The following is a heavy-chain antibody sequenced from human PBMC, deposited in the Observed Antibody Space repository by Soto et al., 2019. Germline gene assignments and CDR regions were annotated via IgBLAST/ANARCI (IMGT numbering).Heavy chain of an antibody. J-gene: IGHJ4*02. Sequence: SVKVSCKASGGTFSSYAISWVRQAPGQGLEWVGGIIPIFGTANYAQKFQGRVTMTRDTSISTVYMELSRLRSDDTAVYYCARVPSNSAFDYWGQGTLVTVSS. V-gene: IGHV1-69*05. CDR3: ARVPSNSAFDY. CDR2: IIPIFGTA. CDR1: GGTFSSYA. D-gene: IGHD6-6*01.